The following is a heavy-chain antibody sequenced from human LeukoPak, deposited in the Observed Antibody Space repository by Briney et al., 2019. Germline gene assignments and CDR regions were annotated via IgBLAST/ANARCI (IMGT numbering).Heavy chain of an antibody. CDR2: IYYSGST. CDR1: GGSISSSSYY. Sequence: SETLSLTCTVSGGSISSSSYYWSWIRQPPGKGLEWIGYIYYSGSTNYNPSLKSRVTISVDTSKNQFSLKLSSVTAADTAVYYCARGYSSSSRRFDYWGQGTLVTVSS. D-gene: IGHD6-6*01. J-gene: IGHJ4*02. CDR3: ARGYSSSSRRFDY. V-gene: IGHV4-61*01.